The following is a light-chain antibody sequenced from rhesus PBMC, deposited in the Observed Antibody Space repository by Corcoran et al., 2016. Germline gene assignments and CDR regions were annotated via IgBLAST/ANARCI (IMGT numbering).Light chain of an antibody. V-gene: IGKV1-22*01. CDR1: QSISSC. J-gene: IGKJ4*01. CDR3: QQYHIRPLT. CDR2: KTS. Sequence: DIQMTQSPSSLSASVGYTFTITCRASQSISSCLAWYQQQPGKAPKLLLYKTSSLQIGVPSRFSGSGSGTDFTLTIFSLQSEDFATYYCQQYHIRPLTFGGGTKVEVK.